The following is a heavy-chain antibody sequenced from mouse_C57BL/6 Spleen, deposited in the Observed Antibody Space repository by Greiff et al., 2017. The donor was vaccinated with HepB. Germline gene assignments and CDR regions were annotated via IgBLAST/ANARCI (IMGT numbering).Heavy chain of an antibody. V-gene: IGHV1-47*01. Sequence: VQLQESGAELVKPGASVKMSCKASGYTFTTYPIEWLNQNHGKSLEWIGNFHPYNDDTKYNEKFKGKATLTVEKSSSTVYLELSRLTSDDSAVYYCARNSNYYGSRGAMDYWGQGTSVTVSS. D-gene: IGHD1-1*01. J-gene: IGHJ4*01. CDR3: ARNSNYYGSRGAMDY. CDR1: GYTFTTYP. CDR2: FHPYNDDT.